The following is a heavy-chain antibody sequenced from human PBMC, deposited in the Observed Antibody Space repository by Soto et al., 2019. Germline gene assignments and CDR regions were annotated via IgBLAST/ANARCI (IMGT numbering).Heavy chain of an antibody. V-gene: IGHV4-34*01. Sequence: QVQLQQWGAGLLKPSETLSLTCAVYGGSFSGYYWSWIRQPPGKGLEWIGEINHSGSTNYNPSLKSRVTISVDTSKKQFSLKLSSVTAADTAVYYCARGSVKSSGWIDYWGQGTLVTVSS. J-gene: IGHJ4*02. CDR1: GGSFSGYY. D-gene: IGHD6-19*01. CDR2: INHSGST. CDR3: ARGSVKSSGWIDY.